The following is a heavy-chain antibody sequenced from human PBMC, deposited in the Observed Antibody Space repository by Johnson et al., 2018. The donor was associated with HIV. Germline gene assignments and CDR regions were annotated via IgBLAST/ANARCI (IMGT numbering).Heavy chain of an antibody. J-gene: IGHJ3*01. CDR3: ARDNGYSFGPTDAFDV. CDR1: GFTFSSYG. V-gene: IGHV3-30*03. D-gene: IGHD5-18*01. CDR2: ISYDGSNK. Sequence: QVQLVESGGGLVQPGGSLRLSCAASGFTFSSYGMHWVRQAPGKWLEWVAVISYDGSNKYYADSVKGRFTISRDNSKNTLYLQMNSLRGEDTAVYYCARDNGYSFGPTDAFDVWGQGTMVTVSS.